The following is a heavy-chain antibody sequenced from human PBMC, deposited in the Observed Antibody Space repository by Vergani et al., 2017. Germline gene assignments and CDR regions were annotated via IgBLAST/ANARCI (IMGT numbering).Heavy chain of an antibody. CDR3: AKANPRNSGYDYLYYYHAMDV. Sequence: EVKLVESGGGLVQPGRSLRLSCAASGFTFNHYAMNWVRQAPGKGLEWVSGISGSGGSTYYAGSVKGRFTISRDSSKNTLYLQMNILSAGDTAVYYCAKANPRNSGYDYLYYYHAMDVWGQGTTVTVSS. CDR1: GFTFNHYA. J-gene: IGHJ6*02. V-gene: IGHV3-23*04. D-gene: IGHD5-12*01. CDR2: ISGSGGST.